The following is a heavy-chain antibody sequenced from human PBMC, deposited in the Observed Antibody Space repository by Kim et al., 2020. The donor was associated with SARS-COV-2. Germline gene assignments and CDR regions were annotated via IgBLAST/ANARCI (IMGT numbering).Heavy chain of an antibody. J-gene: IGHJ1*01. D-gene: IGHD3-3*01. CDR1: GFTFSSYA. V-gene: IGHV3-23*01. CDR3: AKDSGPRITIFGVVTLEYFQH. Sequence: GGSLRLSCAASGFTFSSYAMSWVRQAPGKGLEWVSAISGSGGSTYYADSVKGRFTISRDNSKNTLYLQMNSLRAEDTAVYYCAKDSGPRITIFGVVTLEYFQHWGQGTLVTVSS. CDR2: ISGSGGST.